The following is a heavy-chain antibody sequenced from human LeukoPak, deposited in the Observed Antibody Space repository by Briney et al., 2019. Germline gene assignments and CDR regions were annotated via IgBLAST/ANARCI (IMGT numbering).Heavy chain of an antibody. V-gene: IGHV3-13*01. CDR2: IGTASDT. Sequence: GGSLRLSCAASGFTFSSFDMHWVCQPTGQGLEWVSTIGTASDTYYPGSVEGRSTLSRDNAKNSLYLQMNSLTAGDTAVYYCARGPPRGKYYYMDVWGKGTTVTLSS. CDR3: ARGPPRGKYYYMDV. CDR1: GFTFSSFD. D-gene: IGHD1-1*01. J-gene: IGHJ6*03.